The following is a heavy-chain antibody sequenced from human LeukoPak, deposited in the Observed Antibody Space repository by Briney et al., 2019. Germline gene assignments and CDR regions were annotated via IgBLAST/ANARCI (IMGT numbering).Heavy chain of an antibody. CDR3: ARGINGPVD. CDR2: LNTDGSYT. Sequence: GVSLRLSCAASGFTFNYFWMHWVRQDPGKGLAWVSRLNTDGSYTGYADSVKGRCTISRDNAKNILYLHMNSLRVEDTAVYYCARGINGPVDWGQGTLVTVSS. J-gene: IGHJ4*02. D-gene: IGHD5-24*01. V-gene: IGHV3-74*01. CDR1: GFTFNYFW.